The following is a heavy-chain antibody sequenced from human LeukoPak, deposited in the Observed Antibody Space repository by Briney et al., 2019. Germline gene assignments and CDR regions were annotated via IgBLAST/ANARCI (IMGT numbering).Heavy chain of an antibody. V-gene: IGHV3-23*01. Sequence: GGSLRLSCAACDSSFRSHDMSWVRQTLQKGREWVSSIASDGASFYADSVRGRFTISRDTSQNILYLQMNSLRADDTTIYYCATGPNFGSWRAVDYWGQGSLVTVSS. J-gene: IGHJ4*02. CDR3: ATGPNFGSWRAVDY. CDR2: IASDGAS. CDR1: DSSFRSHD. D-gene: IGHD3-10*01.